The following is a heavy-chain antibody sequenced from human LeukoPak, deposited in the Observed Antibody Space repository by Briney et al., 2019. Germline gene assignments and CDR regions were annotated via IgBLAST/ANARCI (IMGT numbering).Heavy chain of an antibody. J-gene: IGHJ4*02. CDR1: GGSISSSSYY. D-gene: IGHD5-12*01. CDR3: ARVQVATITPYNYFDY. CDR2: IYYSGST. Sequence: SETLSLTCTVSGGSISSSSYYWGWIRQPPGKGLEGIGSIYYSGSTYYNPSLKSRVTISVDTSKNQFSLKLSSVTAADTAVYYCARVQVATITPYNYFDYWGQGTLVTVSS. V-gene: IGHV4-39*07.